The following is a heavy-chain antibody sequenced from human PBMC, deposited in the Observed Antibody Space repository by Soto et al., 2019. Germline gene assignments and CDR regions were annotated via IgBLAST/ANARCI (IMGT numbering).Heavy chain of an antibody. J-gene: IGHJ5*02. D-gene: IGHD3-10*01. CDR2: INVYNGNT. CDR1: GYTFTNYG. CDR3: ARGVGSGSYYNQYNWFDP. Sequence: QVQLVQSGGEVKKPGASVKVSCKASGYTFTNYGISWVRQAPGQGLEWMGWINVYNGNTKYAQKVQGRVTMTTDTSTTTAYMDRRSLRSDDTAVYYCARGVGSGSYYNQYNWFDPWGQGTLVTVSS. V-gene: IGHV1-18*01.